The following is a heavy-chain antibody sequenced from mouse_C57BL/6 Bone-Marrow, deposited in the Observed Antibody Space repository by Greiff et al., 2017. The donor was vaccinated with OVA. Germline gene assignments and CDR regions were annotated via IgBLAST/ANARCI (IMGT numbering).Heavy chain of an antibody. D-gene: IGHD3-2*02. CDR3: ARPRLRIHYAMDY. CDR1: GFTFSDYG. CDR2: ISSGSSTI. V-gene: IGHV5-17*01. J-gene: IGHJ4*01. Sequence: EVKLMESGGGLVKPGGSLKLSCAASGFTFSDYGMHWVRQAPEKGLEWVAYISSGSSTIYYADTVKGRFTISRDNAKNTLFLQMTSLRSEDTAMYYCARPRLRIHYAMDYWGQGTSVTVSS.